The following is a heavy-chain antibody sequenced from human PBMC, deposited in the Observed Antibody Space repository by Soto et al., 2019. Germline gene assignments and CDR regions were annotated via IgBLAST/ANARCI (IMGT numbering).Heavy chain of an antibody. CDR3: ARDMGPYYGSGSYYNRSPYYYYYGMDV. J-gene: IGHJ6*02. CDR1: GGSISSYY. Sequence: SETLSLTCTVSGGSISSYYWSWIRQPAGKGLEWIGRIYTSGSTNYNPSLKSRVTMSVDTSKNQFSLKLSSVTAADTAVYYCARDMGPYYGSGSYYNRSPYYYYYGMDVWGQGTTVTVS. V-gene: IGHV4-4*07. CDR2: IYTSGST. D-gene: IGHD3-10*01.